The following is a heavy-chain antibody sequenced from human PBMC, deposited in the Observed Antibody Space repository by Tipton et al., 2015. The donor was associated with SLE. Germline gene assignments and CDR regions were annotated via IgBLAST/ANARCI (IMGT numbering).Heavy chain of an antibody. J-gene: IGHJ4*02. V-gene: IGHV1-18*01. CDR3: ARGNDWGLRTD. CDR1: GGTFSSYT. D-gene: IGHD7-27*01. CDR2: ISAYSGTT. Sequence: QLVQSGPEVKKPGSSVKVSCKASGGTFSSYTITWVRQAPGQGLEWMGWISAYSGTTNYAQKVQDRVTMTTDTSTSTAYMELSSLRSEDTAVYYCARGNDWGLRTDWGQGTLVTVSS.